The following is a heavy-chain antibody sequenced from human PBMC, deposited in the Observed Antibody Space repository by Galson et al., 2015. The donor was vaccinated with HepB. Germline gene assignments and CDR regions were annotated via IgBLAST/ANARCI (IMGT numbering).Heavy chain of an antibody. CDR1: GFTFSYYA. D-gene: IGHD6-19*01. V-gene: IGHV3-23*01. J-gene: IGHJ4*02. Sequence: SLRLSCAASGFTFSYYAMAWVRQAPGKGLEWISAITPSGDNTYSADSMKGRFFISRDNSQKKLFLQMNSLRADDTAIYFCAKVFPEKTDGWYRQALYYIDSWGQGTRVTVSS. CDR2: ITPSGDNT. CDR3: AKVFPEKTDGWYRQALYYIDS.